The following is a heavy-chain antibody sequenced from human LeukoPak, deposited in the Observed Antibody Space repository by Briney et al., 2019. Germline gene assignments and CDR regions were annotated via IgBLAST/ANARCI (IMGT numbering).Heavy chain of an antibody. CDR3: ARGRRQQLADRFDY. D-gene: IGHD6-13*01. CDR2: IWYDGNRD. CDR1: GFSFSNNG. Sequence: PGGSLRLSCAASGFSFSNNGMHWVRQAPGKGLEWVAVIWYDGNRDFYADSVKGRFTISRDNSKNTLDLQMNSLRAEDTAVYYCARGRRQQLADRFDYWGQGTLVTVSS. V-gene: IGHV3-33*01. J-gene: IGHJ4*02.